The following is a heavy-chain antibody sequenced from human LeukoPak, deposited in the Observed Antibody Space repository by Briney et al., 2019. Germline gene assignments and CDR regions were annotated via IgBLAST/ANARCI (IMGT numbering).Heavy chain of an antibody. V-gene: IGHV4-30-2*01. J-gene: IGHJ1*01. D-gene: IGHD2-2*01. CDR3: ASYLGDYCSSTSCYPPNLHAEYFQH. CDR1: GGSISSGGYY. CDR2: INHSGST. Sequence: SQTLSLTCTVSGGSISSGGYYWSWIRQPPGKGLEWIGEINHSGSTNYNPSLKSRVTISVDTSKNQFSLKLSSVTAADTTVYYCASYLGDYCSSTSCYPPNLHAEYFQHWGQGTLVTVSS.